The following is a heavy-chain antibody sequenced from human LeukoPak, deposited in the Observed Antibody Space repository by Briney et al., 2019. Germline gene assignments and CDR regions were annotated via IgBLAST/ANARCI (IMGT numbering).Heavy chain of an antibody. Sequence: TGGSLRLSCAASGFTFSSYWMSWVRQVPGKGLEWVAIIKQDGGEKYYADSVKGRFTVSRDNAKNSLYLQMNSLRAEDTAVYYCARYYDSRGGYYMDVWGKGTTVTISS. J-gene: IGHJ6*03. CDR2: IKQDGGEK. V-gene: IGHV3-7*01. CDR3: ARYYDSRGGYYMDV. D-gene: IGHD3-3*01. CDR1: GFTFSSYW.